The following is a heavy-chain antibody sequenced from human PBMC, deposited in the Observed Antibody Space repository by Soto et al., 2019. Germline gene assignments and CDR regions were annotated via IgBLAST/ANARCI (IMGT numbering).Heavy chain of an antibody. CDR1: GDSVSSNSAA. CDR2: TYYRSKWYN. J-gene: IGHJ3*02. Sequence: SQTLSLTCAISGDSVSSNSAAWNWIRQSPSRGLEWLGRTYYRSKWYNDYAVSVKSRITINPDTSKNQFSLQLNSVTPEDTAVYYCASSGEVMNAFAFDIWGQGTMVTVSS. V-gene: IGHV6-1*01. CDR3: ASSGEVMNAFAFDI. D-gene: IGHD2-8*02.